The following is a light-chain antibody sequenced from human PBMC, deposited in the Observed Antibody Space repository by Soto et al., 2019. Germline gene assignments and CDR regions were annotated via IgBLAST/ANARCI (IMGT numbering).Light chain of an antibody. CDR1: QSVSNNY. V-gene: IGKV3-20*01. Sequence: EIVLTQSPGTLSLSPGERATLSCRASQSVSNNYLAWYQQKPGQAPRLLIYGASNRATGIPDTFSGSGSGTDLTLTISRLEPEDFAVYYCQQYGSSPWTFGQGTKVDIK. CDR3: QQYGSSPWT. J-gene: IGKJ1*01. CDR2: GAS.